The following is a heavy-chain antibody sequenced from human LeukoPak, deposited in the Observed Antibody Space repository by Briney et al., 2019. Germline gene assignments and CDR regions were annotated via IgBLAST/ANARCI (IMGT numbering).Heavy chain of an antibody. CDR3: VKDQNYYGWFDP. Sequence: SGGSLRVSCSASGFTFSTYDMHWLRKAPGKGLEYVSVISSNGGSTYYADSVKGRFTISRDNSKNTLYLQMSSLRAEDTAVYYCVKDQNYYGWFDPWGQGTLVTVSS. CDR1: GFTFSTYD. D-gene: IGHD3-10*01. V-gene: IGHV3-64D*06. J-gene: IGHJ5*02. CDR2: ISSNGGST.